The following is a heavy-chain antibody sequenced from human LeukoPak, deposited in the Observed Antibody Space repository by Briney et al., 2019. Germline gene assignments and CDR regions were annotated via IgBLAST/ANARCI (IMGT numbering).Heavy chain of an antibody. D-gene: IGHD3-10*01. Sequence: PSETLSLTCTVSGGSVSSGSYYWSWLRQPPGKGLEWIGYIYYSGSTNYNPSLKSRVTISVDTSKNQFSLKLSSVTAADTAVYYCARGSVWFGELLNWGQGTLVTVSS. CDR3: ARGSVWFGELLN. CDR2: IYYSGST. V-gene: IGHV4-61*01. CDR1: GGSVSSGSYY. J-gene: IGHJ4*02.